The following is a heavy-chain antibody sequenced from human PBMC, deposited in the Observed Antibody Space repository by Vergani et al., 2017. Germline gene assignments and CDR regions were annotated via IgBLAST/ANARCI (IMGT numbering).Heavy chain of an antibody. CDR3: ARVNTDTNGHLYYYYYMDV. V-gene: IGHV4-34*01. Sequence: QVQLQQWGGGLLKPSETLSLTCVVNGGSFTSYHWTWIRQSPGEGLEWVGDIDHTGRPDYNPSLKSRLTMSVDKSRNQFSLTLNSVTATDTAICFCARVNTDTNGHLYYYYYMDVWGQGTAVTVS. CDR1: GGSFTSYH. D-gene: IGHD2-8*01. CDR2: IDHTGRP. J-gene: IGHJ6*03.